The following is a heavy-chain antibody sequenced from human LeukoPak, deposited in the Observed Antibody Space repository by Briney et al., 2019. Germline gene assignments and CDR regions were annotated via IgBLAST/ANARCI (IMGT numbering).Heavy chain of an antibody. CDR1: GFTFSDYY. CDR3: AREVVGLENWFDP. CDR2: ISSSGSTI. J-gene: IGHJ5*02. D-gene: IGHD2-2*01. V-gene: IGHV3-11*01. Sequence: GGSLRLSCAASGFTFSDYYMSWIRQAPGKGLEWVSYISSSGSTIYYADSVKGRSTISRDNAKNSLYLQMNSLRAEDTAVYYCAREVVGLENWFDPWGQGTLVTVSS.